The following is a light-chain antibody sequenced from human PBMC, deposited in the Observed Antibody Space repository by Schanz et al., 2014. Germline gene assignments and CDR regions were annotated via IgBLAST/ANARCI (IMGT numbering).Light chain of an antibody. CDR1: QGVRTN. Sequence: EIVMTQSPATLSVSPGERATLSCRASQGVRTNLAWYQQRFGQPPRLLMYGAYSRASGIASRFSGSGSGTEFTLTITSLQSEDFAVYLCQQHDAWPFTFGGGTKVEL. CDR3: QQHDAWPFT. V-gene: IGKV3-15*01. J-gene: IGKJ4*01. CDR2: GAY.